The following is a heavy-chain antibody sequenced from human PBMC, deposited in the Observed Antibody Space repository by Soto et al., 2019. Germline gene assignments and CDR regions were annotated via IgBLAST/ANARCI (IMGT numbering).Heavy chain of an antibody. Sequence: QVQLQQWGAGLLKPSETLSLTCAVYGGSFSGYYWSWIRQPPGKGLEWIGEINHSGSTNYNPSLKSRVTISVDPSTNQFSLKLSSVTAADTAAYYCARGGGMAVWGQGTTVTVSS. CDR3: ARGGGMAV. CDR2: INHSGST. CDR1: GGSFSGYY. V-gene: IGHV4-34*01. J-gene: IGHJ6*02.